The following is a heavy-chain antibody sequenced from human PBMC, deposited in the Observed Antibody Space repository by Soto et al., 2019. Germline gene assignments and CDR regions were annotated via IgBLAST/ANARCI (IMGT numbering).Heavy chain of an antibody. Sequence: QAQLVQSGAEVRKPGASVNVSCKASGYDYVTYAITWVRQRPGQGLEWMGWISTLNGNTNYAQNFQGRVTMTTDTSTRIVDLELRSLRSDDTAVYCCARRVQVWLPDYYGVDVWGQGTTVTVSS. D-gene: IGHD5-18*01. J-gene: IGHJ6*02. CDR1: GYDYVTYA. V-gene: IGHV1-18*01. CDR3: ARRVQVWLPDYYGVDV. CDR2: ISTLNGNT.